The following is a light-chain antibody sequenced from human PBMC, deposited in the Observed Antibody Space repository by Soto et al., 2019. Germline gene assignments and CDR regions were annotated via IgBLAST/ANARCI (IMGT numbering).Light chain of an antibody. CDR3: SSYTSSSTLVV. J-gene: IGLJ2*01. V-gene: IGLV2-14*01. Sequence: QSVLTQPASVSGSPGQSITISCTGTSSDVGGYNYVSWYQQHPGKAPKLMISDVSNRPSGVSNRFSGSKSGNTASLTISGFQAEDEADYYCSSYTSSSTLVVFGGGTKLTVL. CDR1: SSDVGGYNY. CDR2: DVS.